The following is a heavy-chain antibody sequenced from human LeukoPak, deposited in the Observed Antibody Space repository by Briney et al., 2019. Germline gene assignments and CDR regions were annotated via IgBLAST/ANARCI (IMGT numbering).Heavy chain of an antibody. CDR1: GYTFSGYW. CDR3: ARALYCGYDY. D-gene: IGHD5-12*01. J-gene: IGHJ4*02. CDR2: INPNGGGT. V-gene: IGHV1-2*02. Sequence: ASVKVSCKASGYTFSGYWIHWVRQSPGQGLEWMGWINPNGGGTSYSQKLQGRVTLTRDTSITTAYMDLSNLRSDDTAVYYCARALYCGYDYWGQGTLVTVSS.